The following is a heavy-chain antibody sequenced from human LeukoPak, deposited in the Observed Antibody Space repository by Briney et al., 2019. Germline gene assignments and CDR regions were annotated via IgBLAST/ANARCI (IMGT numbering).Heavy chain of an antibody. D-gene: IGHD3-10*01. CDR2: ISTSSSNT. CDR3: AKLPYGSVDY. Sequence: GGSLRLSCAASGFTFSSYSMNWVRQAPGKGLEWVSTISTSSSNTYYADSVKGRFTISRDNSKSTLYLQMNSLRADDTAVYYCAKLPYGSVDYWGQGTLVTVSS. J-gene: IGHJ4*01. V-gene: IGHV3-21*04. CDR1: GFTFSSYS.